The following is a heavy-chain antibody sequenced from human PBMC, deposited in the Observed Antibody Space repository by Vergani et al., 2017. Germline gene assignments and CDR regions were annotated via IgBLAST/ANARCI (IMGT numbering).Heavy chain of an antibody. Sequence: QVQLVQSGAEVKKPGASVKVSCKASGYTFTGYYMHWVRQAPGQGLEWMGWINPNSGGTNYAQKFQGWVTMTRDTSISTAYMELSRLRSDDTAVCYCARDLDSSGYYYNFDYWGQGTLVTVSS. D-gene: IGHD3-22*01. CDR1: GYTFTGYY. CDR3: ARDLDSSGYYYNFDY. V-gene: IGHV1-2*04. CDR2: INPNSGGT. J-gene: IGHJ4*02.